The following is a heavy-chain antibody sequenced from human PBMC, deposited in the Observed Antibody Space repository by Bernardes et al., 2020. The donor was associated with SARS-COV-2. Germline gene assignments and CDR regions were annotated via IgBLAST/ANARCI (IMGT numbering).Heavy chain of an antibody. V-gene: IGHV1-2*04. CDR1: GYTFTGYY. D-gene: IGHD6-19*01. CDR2: INPNSGGT. CDR3: ATAVAVAGFYYYYGMDV. J-gene: IGHJ6*02. Sequence: ASVKVSCMASGYTFTGYYMHWVRQAPGQGLEWMGWINPNSGGTNYAQKFQGWVTMTRDTSISTAYMELSRLRSDDTAVYYCATAVAVAGFYYYYGMDVWGQGTTVTVSS.